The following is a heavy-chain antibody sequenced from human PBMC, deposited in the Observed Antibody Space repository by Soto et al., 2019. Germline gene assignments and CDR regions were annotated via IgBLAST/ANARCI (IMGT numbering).Heavy chain of an antibody. J-gene: IGHJ6*02. CDR1: GFTFSSYS. D-gene: IGHD2-2*02. CDR3: AREFVCSSTSCYTITYYYYYGMDV. V-gene: IGHV3-21*01. CDR2: ISSSSSYI. Sequence: GSLRLSCAASGFTFSSYSMNWVRQAPGKGLEWVSSISSSSSYIYYADSVKGRFTISRDNAKNSLYLQMNSLRAEDTAVYYCAREFVCSSTSCYTITYYYYYGMDVWGQGTTVTVSS.